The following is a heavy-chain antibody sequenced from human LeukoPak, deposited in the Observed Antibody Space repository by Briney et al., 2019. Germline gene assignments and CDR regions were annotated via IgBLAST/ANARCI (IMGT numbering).Heavy chain of an antibody. CDR1: GGSISSSSYY. CDR2: IYYSGST. CDR3: ARDPTY. V-gene: IGHV4-39*07. Sequence: SETLSLTCTVSGGSISSSSYYWGWIRQPPGKGLGWVGSIYYSGSTSYNPSLKSRVTMSVDTSKNQFSLKLSSVTAADTAVYYCARDPTYWGQGTLVTVSS. J-gene: IGHJ4*02.